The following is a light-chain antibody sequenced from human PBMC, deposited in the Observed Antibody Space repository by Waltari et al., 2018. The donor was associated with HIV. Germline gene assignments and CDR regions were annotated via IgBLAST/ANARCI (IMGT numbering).Light chain of an antibody. J-gene: IGKJ1*01. CDR1: QSLLASVDGNTY. V-gene: IGKV2-40*01. Sequence: DIVMTQTPLSLPVTPGEPASISCRSSQSLLASVDGNTYLDWYLQKQGQSPQLLIYMLSYRAAGGPDRFSGSGSGTDVTLKISRGEAEDVGGYYCRQRIELPSTFGPGTKVEIK. CDR2: MLS. CDR3: RQRIELPST.